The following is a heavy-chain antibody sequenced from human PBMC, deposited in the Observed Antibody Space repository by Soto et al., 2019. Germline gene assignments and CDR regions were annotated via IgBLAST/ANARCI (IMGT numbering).Heavy chain of an antibody. J-gene: IGHJ3*02. Sequence: SETLSLTCTVSGGSISSYYWSWIRQPPGKGLEWIGYIHYSGSTNYNPSLKSRVTISVDTSKDQFSLKLSSVTAADTAVYYCARHNIIVVLGAFDIWGQGTMVNVS. CDR2: IHYSGST. CDR3: ARHNIIVVLGAFDI. D-gene: IGHD3-22*01. V-gene: IGHV4-59*08. CDR1: GGSISSYY.